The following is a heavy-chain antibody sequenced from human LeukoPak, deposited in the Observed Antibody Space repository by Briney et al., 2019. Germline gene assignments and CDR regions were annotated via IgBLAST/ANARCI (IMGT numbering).Heavy chain of an antibody. Sequence: GESLRLSCEASGFAFSNHAMTWVRQAPGEGLQWVSTISDTGKTTFYRDSVRGRFTISRDISNNTLYLQMDGLRADDTAVYFCARGGAYDYGVLDAWGQGTLVTVSS. D-gene: IGHD4/OR15-4a*01. CDR3: ARGGAYDYGVLDA. J-gene: IGHJ5*02. CDR2: ISDTGKTT. V-gene: IGHV3-23*01. CDR1: GFAFSNHA.